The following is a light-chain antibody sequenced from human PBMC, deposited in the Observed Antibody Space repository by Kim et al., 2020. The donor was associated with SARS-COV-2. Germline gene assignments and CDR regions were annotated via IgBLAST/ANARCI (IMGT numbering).Light chain of an antibody. J-gene: IGLJ2*01. CDR1: KLGDKY. CDR2: QDS. Sequence: ESPGQTASITCSGEKLGDKYACWYQQKPGQSPVLVIYQDSKRPSGIPERFSGSNSGNTATLTISGTQAMDEADYYCQAWDSSTCVFGGGTQLTVL. CDR3: QAWDSSTCV. V-gene: IGLV3-1*01.